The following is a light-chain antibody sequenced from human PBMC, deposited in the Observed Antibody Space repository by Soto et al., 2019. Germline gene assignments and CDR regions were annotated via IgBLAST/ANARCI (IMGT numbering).Light chain of an antibody. Sequence: EIVLTQSPGTLSLSPGERATLSCRASQSVSSSYLAWYRQKPGQAPRLLIYGASSRATGIPDRFSGSGSRTDFTLTISRLEPEDFAVYYCQQYGSTPVTFGQGTKVEIK. CDR2: GAS. V-gene: IGKV3-20*01. CDR3: QQYGSTPVT. CDR1: QSVSSSY. J-gene: IGKJ1*01.